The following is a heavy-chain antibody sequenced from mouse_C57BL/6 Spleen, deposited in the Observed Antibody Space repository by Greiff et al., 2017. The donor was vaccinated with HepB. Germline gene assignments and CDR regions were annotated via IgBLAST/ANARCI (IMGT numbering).Heavy chain of an antibody. CDR3: ARHEVGGLRSLGAMDY. D-gene: IGHD1-1*01. V-gene: IGHV1-62-2*01. CDR1: GYTFTEYT. Sequence: QVQLQQSGAELVKPGASVKLSCKASGYTFTEYTIHWVKRRSGQGLEWIGWFYSGSGSIKYNEKVKDKATLTADKSSSTVYMELSRLTAADSAVYFCARHEVGGLRSLGAMDYWGQGTSVTVSS. CDR2: FYSGSGSI. J-gene: IGHJ4*01.